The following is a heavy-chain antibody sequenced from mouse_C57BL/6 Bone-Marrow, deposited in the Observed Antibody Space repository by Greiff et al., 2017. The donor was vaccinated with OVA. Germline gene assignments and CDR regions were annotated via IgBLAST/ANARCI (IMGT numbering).Heavy chain of an antibody. CDR1: GFNIKDYY. CDR2: IDPEDGET. V-gene: IGHV14-2*01. D-gene: IGHD2-1*01. CDR3: ATIYYGNHYAMDY. J-gene: IGHJ4*01. Sequence: VQLQQSGAELVKPGASVKLSCTASGFNIKDYYMHWVKQRTEKGLEWMGRIDPEDGETKYAPKFQGKATITADTSSNTAYLQLSSLTSEDTAVYYCATIYYGNHYAMDYWGQGTSVTVSS.